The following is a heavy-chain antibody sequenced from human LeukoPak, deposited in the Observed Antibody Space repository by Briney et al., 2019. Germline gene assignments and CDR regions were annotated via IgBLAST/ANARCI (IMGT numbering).Heavy chain of an antibody. CDR2: MTGSGETM. V-gene: IGHV3-48*02. CDR3: ARDKLDYGDYVDDYFYYGMDV. CDR1: GFMFSSNW. J-gene: IGHJ6*02. Sequence: PGGSLRLSCAASGFMFSSNWMSWVRQAPGKGLEWVSYMTGSGETMYYADSVKGRFTISRDNAENSLYLQMNSLRDDDTAIYFCARDKLDYGDYVDDYFYYGMDVWGQGTTVTVSS. D-gene: IGHD4-17*01.